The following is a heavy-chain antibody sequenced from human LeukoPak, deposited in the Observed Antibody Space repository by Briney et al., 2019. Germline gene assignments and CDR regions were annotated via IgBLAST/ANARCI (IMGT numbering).Heavy chain of an antibody. CDR3: ARAGQYYYDSAGYFPDY. CDR2: IYYSGST. Sequence: PSETLSLTCTVSGGSISSGDSYWSWIRQPPGKGLEWIGSIYYSGSTYYNPSLKSRVTISVDKSKNQFSLKLSSVTAADTAVYYCARAGQYYYDSAGYFPDYWGQGTLVTVSS. J-gene: IGHJ4*02. V-gene: IGHV4-30-4*01. CDR1: GGSISSGDSY. D-gene: IGHD3-22*01.